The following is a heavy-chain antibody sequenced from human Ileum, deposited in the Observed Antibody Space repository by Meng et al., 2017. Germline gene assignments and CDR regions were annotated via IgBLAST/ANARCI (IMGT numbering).Heavy chain of an antibody. J-gene: IGHJ4*02. Sequence: GQLPESGPRLVRPSETLSLACTVSGGSVSSGSYYWSWIRQSPGKGLEWIGHIYYSGSTNYNPSLKSRITISVDMSKNQFSLKLNSVTAADTAIYFCARSSTSPASYFFDYWGQGTLVTVSS. D-gene: IGHD6-6*01. CDR2: IYYSGST. CDR1: GGSVSSGSYY. V-gene: IGHV4-61*01. CDR3: ARSSTSPASYFFDY.